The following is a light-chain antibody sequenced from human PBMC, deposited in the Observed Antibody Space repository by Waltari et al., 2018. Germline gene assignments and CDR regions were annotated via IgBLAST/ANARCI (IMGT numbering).Light chain of an antibody. CDR1: SSNIGAGYE. CDR3: QSYDNRLYGTRV. J-gene: IGLJ3*02. V-gene: IGLV1-40*01. Sequence: QSVLTQPPSVSGAPGHRVTISCTGSSSNIGAGYELHWYQRLPGAAPKLLIYNSFNRPSGVPDRFSGSKSGMSASLAITGLQAEDEADYYCQSYDNRLYGTRVFGGGTKLTVL. CDR2: NSF.